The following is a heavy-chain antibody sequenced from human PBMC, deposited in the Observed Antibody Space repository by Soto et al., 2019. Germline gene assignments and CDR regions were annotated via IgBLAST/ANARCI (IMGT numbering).Heavy chain of an antibody. CDR3: AKDRQNYDFWSGYPDY. V-gene: IGHV3-30*18. D-gene: IGHD3-3*01. Sequence: QVQLVESGGGEVQPGRSLRLSCAASGFTFSSYGMHWVRQAPGKGLEWVAVISYDGSNIYYADSVKGRFTISRDNSKNTLYLQMNSLRAEDTAVYYCAKDRQNYDFWSGYPDYWGQGTLVTVSS. CDR1: GFTFSSYG. CDR2: ISYDGSNI. J-gene: IGHJ4*02.